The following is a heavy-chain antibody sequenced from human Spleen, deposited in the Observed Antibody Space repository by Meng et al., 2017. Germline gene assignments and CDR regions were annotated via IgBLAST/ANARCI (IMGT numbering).Heavy chain of an antibody. Sequence: GGSLRLSCAASGFTFSSYWMSWVRQAPGKGLEWVANIKQDGSEKYYVDSVKGRFTISRDNAKNSLYLQMNSLRAEDTAVYYCARDSSVRYFDWLSPSVRYYGMDVWGQGTTVTVSS. V-gene: IGHV3-7*01. CDR3: ARDSSVRYFDWLSPSVRYYGMDV. D-gene: IGHD3-9*01. CDR1: GFTFSSYW. CDR2: IKQDGSEK. J-gene: IGHJ6*02.